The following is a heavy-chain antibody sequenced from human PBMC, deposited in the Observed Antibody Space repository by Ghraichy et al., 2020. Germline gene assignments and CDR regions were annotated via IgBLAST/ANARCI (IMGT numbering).Heavy chain of an antibody. V-gene: IGHV3-7*03. CDR2: IKRDGSGK. CDR1: GFTFNSYW. D-gene: IGHD1-7*01. CDR3: ARDVPTDGTGHFDY. Sequence: GGSLRLSCTASGFTFNSYWMSWVRQAPGKGLEWVANIKRDGSGKYYVDSVKGRFTISRDDAKNSVCLQMNNLRAEDTAVYYCARDVPTDGTGHFDYWGQGTLIIIAS. J-gene: IGHJ4*02.